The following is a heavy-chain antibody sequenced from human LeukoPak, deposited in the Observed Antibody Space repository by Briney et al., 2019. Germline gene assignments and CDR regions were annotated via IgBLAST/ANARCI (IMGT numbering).Heavy chain of an antibody. CDR1: GFTFSSCA. J-gene: IGHJ4*02. CDR2: ISTSGGRT. D-gene: IGHD3-22*01. CDR3: AKDPTDFDSSGQTYFDY. Sequence: WGSLRLSCAASGFTFSSCAMSWVRQAPGKGLEWVSAISTSGGRTFYADSVKGRFTISRDNSKNTLYLQMNSLKAEDTAIYYCAKDPTDFDSSGQTYFDYWGQGTLVTVSS. V-gene: IGHV3-23*01.